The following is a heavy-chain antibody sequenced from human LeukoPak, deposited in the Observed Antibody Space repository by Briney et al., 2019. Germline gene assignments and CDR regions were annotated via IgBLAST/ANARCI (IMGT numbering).Heavy chain of an antibody. V-gene: IGHV3-49*04. CDR1: GFNFGEYA. J-gene: IGHJ4*02. CDR3: TREVERGGSYWGGDY. Sequence: PGRSLRLSCAGSGFNFGEYAVNWVRQGPGKGLEWVGLITTKASGGTPEYAASVRVRFSISRDDSKNIAYLQLNNLKSEDTAMYFCTREVERGGSYWGGDYWGQGTLVSVSS. D-gene: IGHD1-26*01. CDR2: ITTKASGGTP.